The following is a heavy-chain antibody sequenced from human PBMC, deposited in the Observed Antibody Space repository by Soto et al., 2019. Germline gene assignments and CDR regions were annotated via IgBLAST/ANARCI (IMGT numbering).Heavy chain of an antibody. CDR1: GLNFDDFA. V-gene: IGHV3-9*01. CDR2: ITWNSRVL. CDR3: ASLSHRIQLWAPDY. Sequence: SLRLSCVGTGLNFDDFAMHWVRQAPGKGLEWVSGITWNSRVLAYADSVKGRFTISRDNARNSLYLQMNSLRAEDTAVYYCASLSHRIQLWAPDYWGQGTLVTVSS. D-gene: IGHD5-18*01. J-gene: IGHJ4*02.